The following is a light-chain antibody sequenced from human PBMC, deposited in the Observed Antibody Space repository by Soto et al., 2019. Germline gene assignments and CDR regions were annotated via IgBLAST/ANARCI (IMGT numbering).Light chain of an antibody. CDR2: EVS. J-gene: IGLJ1*01. V-gene: IGLV2-14*01. CDR1: SSDVGGYKY. CDR3: GSYSTNTTPLV. Sequence: QSALTQPASVSGSPGQSITISCTGSSSDVGGYKYVSWYQLQPGRAPRLIIYEVSNRPSGVSTRFSGSKSGNTASLTISGLQAEDEADYYCGSYSTNTTPLVFGSGTKVTVL.